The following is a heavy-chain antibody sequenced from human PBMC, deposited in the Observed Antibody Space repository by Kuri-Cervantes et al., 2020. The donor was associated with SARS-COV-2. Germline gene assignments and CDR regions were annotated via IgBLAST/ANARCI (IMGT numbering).Heavy chain of an antibody. J-gene: IGHJ5*02. CDR3: ASRSGSYWDWFDP. CDR1: GYTLTELS. V-gene: IGHV1-24*01. Sequence: APVKVSCKVSGYTLTELSMHWVRQAPGKGLEWMGGFDPEDGETIYAQKFQGRVTMTRDTSISTAYMELSRLRSDDTAVYYCASRSGSYWDWFDPWGQGTLVTVSS. CDR2: FDPEDGET. D-gene: IGHD3-10*01.